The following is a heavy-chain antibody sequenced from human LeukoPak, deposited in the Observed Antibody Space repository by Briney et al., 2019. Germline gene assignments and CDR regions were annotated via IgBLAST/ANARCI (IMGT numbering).Heavy chain of an antibody. CDR1: GFTFSSYG. Sequence: GGSLRLSCAASGFTFSSYGMHWVRQAPGKGLEWVAVISYDGSNKWNADAVKGRFTISRDNSKNTLYLQMNSLRAEDTAVYYCATTPWDVAVAGFSCDYWGQGTLVTVSS. J-gene: IGHJ4*02. CDR2: ISYDGSNK. D-gene: IGHD6-13*01. CDR3: ATTPWDVAVAGFSCDY. V-gene: IGHV3-30*03.